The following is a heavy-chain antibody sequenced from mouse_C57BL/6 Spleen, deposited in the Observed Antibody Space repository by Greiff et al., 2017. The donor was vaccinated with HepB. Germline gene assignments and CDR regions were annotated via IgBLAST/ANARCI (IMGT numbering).Heavy chain of an antibody. CDR1: GYTFTDYE. CDR2: IDPETGGT. Sequence: VQLVESGAELVRPGASVTLSCKASGYTFTDYEMHWVKQTPVHGLEWIGAIDPETGGTAYNQKFKGKAILTADKSSSTAYMELRSLTSEDSAVYYCTRHWDVTYWGQGTLVTVSA. V-gene: IGHV1-15*01. D-gene: IGHD4-1*01. J-gene: IGHJ3*01. CDR3: TRHWDVTY.